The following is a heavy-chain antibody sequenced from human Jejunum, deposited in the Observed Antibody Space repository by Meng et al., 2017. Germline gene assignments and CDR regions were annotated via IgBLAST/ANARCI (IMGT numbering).Heavy chain of an antibody. D-gene: IGHD6-13*01. J-gene: IGHJ3*02. CDR1: GFTFSSYW. Sequence: GESLKTSCAAAGFTFSSYWMHWVRQAPGKGLVWVSRINSDGRSTSHADSVKGRFTISRDNAKNTLYLQMNSLRDEDTAVYYCARARSWYSYDAFDIWGQGTLVTVSS. CDR2: INSDGRST. V-gene: IGHV3-74*01. CDR3: ARARSWYSYDAFDI.